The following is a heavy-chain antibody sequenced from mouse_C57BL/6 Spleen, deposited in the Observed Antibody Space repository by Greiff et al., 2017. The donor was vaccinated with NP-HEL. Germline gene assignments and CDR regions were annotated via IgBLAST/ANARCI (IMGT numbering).Heavy chain of an antibody. D-gene: IGHD1-1*01. Sequence: VHVKQSGAELVKPGASVKLSCTASGFNIKDYYMHWVKQRTEQGLEWIGRIDPEDGETKYAPKFQGKATITADTSSKTAYLPCSSLTSEDTAVYYCARPYYYGSSRYYAMDYWGQGTSVTVSS. CDR2: IDPEDGET. CDR3: ARPYYYGSSRYYAMDY. V-gene: IGHV14-2*01. J-gene: IGHJ4*01. CDR1: GFNIKDYY.